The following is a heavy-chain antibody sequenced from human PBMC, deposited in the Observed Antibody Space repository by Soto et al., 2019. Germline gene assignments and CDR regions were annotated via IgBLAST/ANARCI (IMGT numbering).Heavy chain of an antibody. Sequence: SETLSLTCTVSGGSISSSSYYWGWIRQPPGKGLEWIGSIYYSGSTYYNPSLKSRVTISVDTSKNQFSLKLSSVTAADTAVYYCTTDSYITIVTVRFDYWGHGTLVTVSS. CDR2: IYYSGST. CDR1: GGSISSSSYY. J-gene: IGHJ4*01. D-gene: IGHD2-2*01. CDR3: TTDSYITIVTVRFDY. V-gene: IGHV4-39*03.